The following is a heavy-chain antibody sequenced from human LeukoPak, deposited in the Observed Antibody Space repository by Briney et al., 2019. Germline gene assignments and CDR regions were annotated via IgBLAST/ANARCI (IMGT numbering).Heavy chain of an antibody. V-gene: IGHV3-23*01. J-gene: IGHJ4*02. D-gene: IGHD7-27*01. CDR2: ISGSGGST. CDR1: GFTFSIYA. CDR3: AKDWLTGDLYVLHY. Sequence: GGSLRLSCAASGFTFSIYAMTWVRQAPGKGLEWVSAISGSGGSTYYADSVKGRFTISRDNSRNTLYLQMNSLRAEDTAVYYCAKDWLTGDLYVLHYWGQGTLVTVSS.